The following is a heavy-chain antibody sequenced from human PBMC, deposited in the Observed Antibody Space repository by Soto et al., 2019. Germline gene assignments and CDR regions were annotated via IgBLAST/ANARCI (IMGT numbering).Heavy chain of an antibody. J-gene: IGHJ6*02. Sequence: EVQLVESGGGLVQPGGSLRLSCAASGFTFSSYSMNWVRQAPGKGLEWVSYISSSSSTIYYADSVKGRFTISRDNAKNSLYLQMNRLRDEDTAVYYCARPEYSSSSYGTDVWRQGTTVTVSS. CDR3: ARPEYSSSSYGTDV. D-gene: IGHD6-6*01. V-gene: IGHV3-48*02. CDR1: GFTFSSYS. CDR2: ISSSSSTI.